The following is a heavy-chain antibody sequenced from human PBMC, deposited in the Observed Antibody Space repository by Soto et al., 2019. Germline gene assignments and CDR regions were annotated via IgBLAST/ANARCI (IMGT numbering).Heavy chain of an antibody. CDR3: ARHTSIAARPFDS. D-gene: IGHD6-6*01. Sequence: SEILSLTCSVSGGSISSYYWSWIRQPPGKGLVWIGYIYYSGSTNYNPSLKSRVTISVDTSGNQFSLKLSSVTAADTAVYYCARHTSIAARPFDSWGQGTLVTVSS. V-gene: IGHV4-59*08. CDR1: GGSISSYY. CDR2: IYYSGST. J-gene: IGHJ4*02.